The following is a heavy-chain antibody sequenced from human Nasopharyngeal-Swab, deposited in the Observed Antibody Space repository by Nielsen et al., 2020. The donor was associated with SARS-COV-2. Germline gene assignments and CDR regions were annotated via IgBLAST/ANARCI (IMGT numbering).Heavy chain of an antibody. CDR3: ARVEGSPYGSGSYSIDY. CDR1: GGSISSYY. D-gene: IGHD3-10*01. Sequence: SETLSLTCTVSGGSISSYYWSWIRQPPGKGLEWIGYIYYSGSTNYNPYLKSRVTISVDTSKNQFSLKLSSVTAADTAVYYCARVEGSPYGSGSYSIDYWGQGTLVTVSS. CDR2: IYYSGST. V-gene: IGHV4-59*01. J-gene: IGHJ4*02.